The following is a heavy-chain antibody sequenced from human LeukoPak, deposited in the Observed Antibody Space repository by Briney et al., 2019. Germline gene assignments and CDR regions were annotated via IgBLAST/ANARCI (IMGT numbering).Heavy chain of an antibody. CDR2: ISGSGGST. CDR1: GFTFSSYA. V-gene: IGHV3-23*01. J-gene: IGHJ4*02. CDR3: AKRKKDSSGTYYFDY. Sequence: GGSLRLSCAASGFTFSSYAMSWVRQAPGKGLEWVSAISGSGGSTYYADSVKGRFTISRDNSKNTLYLQMNSLRAEDTAVYYCAKRKKDSSGTYYFDYWGQGTLVTVSS. D-gene: IGHD3-22*01.